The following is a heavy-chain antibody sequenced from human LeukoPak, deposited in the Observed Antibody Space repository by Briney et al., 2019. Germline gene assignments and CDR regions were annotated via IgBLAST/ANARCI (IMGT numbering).Heavy chain of an antibody. D-gene: IGHD3-10*01. V-gene: IGHV3-11*06. Sequence: GGSLRLSYAASGFTFSDYYMSWIRQAPGKGLEWVSYISSSSSYTNYADSVKGRFTISRGNAKNSLYLQMNSLRAEDTAVYYCARETYGSGSNDFDYWGQGTLVTVSS. CDR2: ISSSSSYT. CDR1: GFTFSDYY. CDR3: ARETYGSGSNDFDY. J-gene: IGHJ4*02.